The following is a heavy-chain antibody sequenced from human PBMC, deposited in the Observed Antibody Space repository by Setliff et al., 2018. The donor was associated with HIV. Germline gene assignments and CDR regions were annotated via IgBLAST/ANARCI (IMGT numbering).Heavy chain of an antibody. D-gene: IGHD2-21*02. J-gene: IGHJ3*01. CDR2: IYPDDSNI. CDR3: ARRDERRMNAFDF. Sequence: ESLKISCKGSEYTFATYWIGWVRQVPGKGLEWMAIIYPDDSNIRYNPSFQSRVTISVDKSITTAYLQWNSLETSDTAIYFCARRDERRMNAFDFWGQGTMVTVSS. CDR1: EYTFATYW. V-gene: IGHV5-51*01.